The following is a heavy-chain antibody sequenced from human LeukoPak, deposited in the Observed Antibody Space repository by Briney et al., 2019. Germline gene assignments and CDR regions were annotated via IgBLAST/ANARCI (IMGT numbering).Heavy chain of an antibody. D-gene: IGHD3-3*01. J-gene: IGHJ4*02. CDR3: ARDYRDFWSGYGN. CDR1: GFTFSSYS. CDR2: ISSSSSYI. V-gene: IGHV3-21*01. Sequence: GGSLRLSCAASGFTFSSYSMNWVRQAPGKGLEWVSSISSSSSYIYYADSVKGRFTISRDNAKNSLYLQMNGLRAEDTAVYYCARDYRDFWSGYGNWGQGTLVTVSS.